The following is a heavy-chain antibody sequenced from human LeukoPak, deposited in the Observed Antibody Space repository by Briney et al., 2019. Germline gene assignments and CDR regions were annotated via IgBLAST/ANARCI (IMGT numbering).Heavy chain of an antibody. CDR1: GGSISSSSYY. Sequence: SETLSLTCTVSGGSISSSSYYWGWIRQPPGKGLEWIGSIYYSGSTYYNPSLKSRVTISVDTSKNQFSLKLSSVTAADTAVYYCARLPLVRGDAFDIWGQGTMVTVSS. J-gene: IGHJ3*02. CDR3: ARLPLVRGDAFDI. D-gene: IGHD2-21*01. CDR2: IYYSGST. V-gene: IGHV4-39*01.